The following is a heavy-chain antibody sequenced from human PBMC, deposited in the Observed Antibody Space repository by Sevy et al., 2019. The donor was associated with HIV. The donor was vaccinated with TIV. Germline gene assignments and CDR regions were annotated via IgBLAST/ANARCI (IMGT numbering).Heavy chain of an antibody. CDR2: ITNSGTTK. V-gene: IGHV3-48*03. D-gene: IGHD4-17*01. J-gene: IGHJ4*02. Sequence: GGSLRLSCTASGFPFSSYEMNWVRQAPGKGLEWVSYITNSGTTKYYSDSVRGRFTISRDNARNSLYLQMNSLSAEDTAVYYCARDLPPSATTVAHFDCWGQGTLVTVSS. CDR3: ARDLPPSATTVAHFDC. CDR1: GFPFSSYE.